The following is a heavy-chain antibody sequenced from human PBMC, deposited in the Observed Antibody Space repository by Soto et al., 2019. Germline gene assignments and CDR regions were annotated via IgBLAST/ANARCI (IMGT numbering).Heavy chain of an antibody. Sequence: SETMSVTCTVSGGTISGYYWSWIRQPPGKGLEWIGEINHSGSTNYNPSLKSRVTISVDTSKNQFSLKLSSVTAADTAVYYCAGTSSSSLDSDYWGQGTLVTVSS. CDR1: GGTISGYY. CDR2: INHSGST. CDR3: AGTSSSSLDSDY. V-gene: IGHV4-34*08. D-gene: IGHD6-6*01. J-gene: IGHJ4*02.